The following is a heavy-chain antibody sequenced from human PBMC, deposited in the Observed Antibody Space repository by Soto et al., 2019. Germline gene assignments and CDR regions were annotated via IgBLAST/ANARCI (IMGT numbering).Heavy chain of an antibody. J-gene: IGHJ5*02. CDR1: GYTFTNYD. CDR2: MNPNSGNT. CDR3: ARRRKSDGYPCFDP. D-gene: IGHD6-19*01. V-gene: IGHV1-8*01. Sequence: QVQLVQSGAEVKKPGASVKVSCKASGYTFTNYDINWVRQATGQGLEWMGWMNPNSGNTGYAQKFQGRVTMSRNTSISTAYMELSSLRSEDTAVYYCARRRKSDGYPCFDPWGQGTLVTVSS.